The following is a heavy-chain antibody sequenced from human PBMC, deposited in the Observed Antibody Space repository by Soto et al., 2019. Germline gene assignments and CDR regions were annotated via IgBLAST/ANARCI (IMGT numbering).Heavy chain of an antibody. CDR2: IWYDGSNK. CDR3: ARPRAYSSGWFGPFEY. D-gene: IGHD6-19*01. Sequence: SLRLSCASSLFTFSSYGMHLVLQSPFKGLEWVAVIWYDGSNKYYADSVKGRFTISRDNSKNTLYLQMNSLRAEDTAVYYCARPRAYSSGWFGPFEYWGQGTLVTVSS. J-gene: IGHJ4*02. V-gene: IGHV3-33*01. CDR1: LFTFSSYG.